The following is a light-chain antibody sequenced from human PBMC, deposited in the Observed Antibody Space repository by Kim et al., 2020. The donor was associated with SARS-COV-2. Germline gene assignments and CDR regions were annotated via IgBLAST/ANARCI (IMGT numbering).Light chain of an antibody. CDR1: IANC. V-gene: IGKV1-33*01. J-gene: IGKJ2*01. CDR3: QQSDNLPYT. CDR2: DAS. Sequence: IANCVNCYQHKPGKAPSLLIYDASSLEAGAPSRFSGTGFGTDFTFTIDSLQPEDIATYYCQQSDNLPYTFGLGTKVDIK.